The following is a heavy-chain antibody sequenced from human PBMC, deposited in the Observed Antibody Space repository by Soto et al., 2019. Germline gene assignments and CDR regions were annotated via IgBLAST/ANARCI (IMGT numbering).Heavy chain of an antibody. V-gene: IGHV4-30-4*01. J-gene: IGHJ4*02. D-gene: IGHD3-10*01. CDR1: GCSISSGDYY. Sequence: QVQLQESGPGLVKPSQTLSLTCTVSGCSISSGDYYWGWIRQPPGKSLEGIGYVYYSGSTYSNPSLKSRFTISVDTSKNQSSPKLSSVTAADTAVYYCARVGWFGATTIDYWGQGTLVTVAS. CDR2: VYYSGST. CDR3: ARVGWFGATTIDY.